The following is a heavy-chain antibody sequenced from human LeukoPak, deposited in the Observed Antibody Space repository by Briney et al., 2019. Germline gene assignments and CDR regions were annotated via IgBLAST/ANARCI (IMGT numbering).Heavy chain of an antibody. J-gene: IGHJ4*02. V-gene: IGHV4-59*01. CDR2: IYYGGST. D-gene: IGHD2-2*01. CDR1: GGSISSYY. CDR3: ARTLGYCSSTSCQSHFDY. Sequence: SETLSLTCTVSGGSISSYYWSWIRQPPGKGLEWIGYIYYGGSTNYNPSLKSRVTISVDTSKNQFSLKLSSVTAADTAVYYCARTLGYCSSTSCQSHFDYWGQGTLVTVSS.